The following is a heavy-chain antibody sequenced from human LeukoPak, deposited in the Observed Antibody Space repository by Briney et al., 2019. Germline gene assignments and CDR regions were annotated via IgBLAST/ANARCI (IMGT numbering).Heavy chain of an antibody. CDR3: AREDGSDGGQWLVHNPLFY. J-gene: IGHJ4*02. V-gene: IGHV1-69*05. CDR2: IIPIFGTA. CDR1: GGTFSSYA. Sequence: GASVKVSCKASGGTFSSYAISWVRQAPGQGLEWMGGIIPIFGTANYAQKFQGRVTMTRDMSTSTVYMELSSLRSEDTAVYYCAREDGSDGGQWLVHNPLFYWGQGTLVTVSS. D-gene: IGHD6-19*01.